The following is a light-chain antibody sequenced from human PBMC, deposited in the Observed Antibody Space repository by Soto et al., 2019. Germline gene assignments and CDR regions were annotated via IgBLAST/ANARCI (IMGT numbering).Light chain of an antibody. CDR2: DAS. J-gene: IGKJ2*01. V-gene: IGKV1-5*01. Sequence: DIQMTQSPSTLSASVGDRVTITCRASQSISTWLAWYQQKPGKAPKLLIYDASNLESRVLSRFSGSGSGTEFTLTISGLRPVDFATYYCQQYNTYSYTFGQGTKLEIK. CDR1: QSISTW. CDR3: QQYNTYSYT.